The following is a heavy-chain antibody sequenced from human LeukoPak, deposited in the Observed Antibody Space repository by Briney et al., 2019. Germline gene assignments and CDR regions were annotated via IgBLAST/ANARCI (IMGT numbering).Heavy chain of an antibody. V-gene: IGHV3-23*01. CDR1: GFTFSSYA. D-gene: IGHD2-8*01. Sequence: GGSLRLSCAGSGFTFSSYAMSWVRQAQGKGLGWVSAISDTGATTYDADSVKGRFTISRDNSRSTLYLQMNSLRAEDTALYYCAKDTSIGRYCTNGVCSPFDYWGQGTLVTVSS. J-gene: IGHJ4*02. CDR2: ISDTGATT. CDR3: AKDTSIGRYCTNGVCSPFDY.